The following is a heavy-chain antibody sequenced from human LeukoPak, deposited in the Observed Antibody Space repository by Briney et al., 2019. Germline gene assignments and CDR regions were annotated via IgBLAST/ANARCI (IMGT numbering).Heavy chain of an antibody. CDR2: INPNSGGT. CDR1: GGTFSSYA. D-gene: IGHD3-10*01. J-gene: IGHJ5*02. V-gene: IGHV1-2*02. CDR3: ARTYYYGSDPFDP. Sequence: GASVKVSCKASGGTFSSYAISWVRQAPGQGLEWMGWINPNSGGTNYAQKFQGRVTMTRDTSISTAYMELSRLRSDDTAVYYCARTYYYGSDPFDPWGQGTLVTVSS.